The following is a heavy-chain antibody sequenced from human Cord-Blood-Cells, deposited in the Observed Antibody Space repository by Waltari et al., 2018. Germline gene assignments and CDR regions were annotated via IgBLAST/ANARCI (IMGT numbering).Heavy chain of an antibody. CDR3: ARAPGVVPAAPIDY. Sequence: QVQLQQWGAGLLKPSETLSLTCAVYGGSFSGYYWGWIRQPPGKGLGWIGEINHSGSTNYNPSLKSRVTISVDTSKNQFSLKLSSVTAADTSVYYCARAPGVVPAAPIDYWGQGTLVTVSS. J-gene: IGHJ4*02. V-gene: IGHV4-34*01. D-gene: IGHD2-2*01. CDR2: INHSGST. CDR1: GGSFSGYY.